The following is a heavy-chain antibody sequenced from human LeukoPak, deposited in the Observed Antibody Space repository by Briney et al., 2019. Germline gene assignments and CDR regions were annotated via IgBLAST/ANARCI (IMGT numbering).Heavy chain of an antibody. Sequence: ASVKVSCKASGYTFTGYYMHWVRQAPGQGLEWMGWIHPNTGDAYYAQKFQGRVTMTRDTSITTDFMELSRLRSDDTAVYYCTRLDSSRAFDYWGQGTLVTVSS. J-gene: IGHJ4*02. V-gene: IGHV1-2*02. D-gene: IGHD2/OR15-2a*01. CDR2: IHPNTGDA. CDR3: TRLDSSRAFDY. CDR1: GYTFTGYY.